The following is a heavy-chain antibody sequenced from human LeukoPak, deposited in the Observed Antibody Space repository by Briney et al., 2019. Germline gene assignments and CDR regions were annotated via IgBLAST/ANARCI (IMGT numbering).Heavy chain of an antibody. J-gene: IGHJ3*02. Sequence: GGSLRPSCAASGFTFSSYAMSWVRQAPGKGLEWVSSIGGSSSSIYYADSVKGRFTISRDNAKNSLYLQMNSLRAEDSAVYYCARELEEAFDIWGQGTMVTVSS. CDR3: ARELEEAFDI. CDR2: IGGSSSSI. D-gene: IGHD3-3*01. V-gene: IGHV3-21*01. CDR1: GFTFSSYA.